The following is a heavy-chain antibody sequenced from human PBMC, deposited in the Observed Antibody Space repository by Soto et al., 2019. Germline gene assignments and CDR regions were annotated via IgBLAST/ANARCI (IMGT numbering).Heavy chain of an antibody. CDR1: GGTFSSYA. CDR2: IIPIFGTA. D-gene: IGHD6-19*01. CDR3: ARVRDSSLNWFDP. J-gene: IGHJ5*02. Sequence: ASVKVSCKASGGTFSSYAISWVRQAPGQGLEWMGGIIPIFGTANYAQKFQGRVTITADESTSTAYMELSSLRSEDTAVYYCARVRDSSLNWFDPWGQGTLVTVSS. V-gene: IGHV1-69*13.